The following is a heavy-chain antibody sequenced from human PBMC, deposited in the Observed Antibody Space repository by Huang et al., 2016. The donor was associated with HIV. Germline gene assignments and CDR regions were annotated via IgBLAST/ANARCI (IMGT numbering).Heavy chain of an antibody. CDR1: GGSISSYY. J-gene: IGHJ4*02. CDR2: IYYSGST. V-gene: IGHV4-59*01. D-gene: IGHD5-12*01. CDR3: ARLDGYNYPFDY. Sequence: QVQLQESGPGLVKPSETLSLTCTVSGGSISSYYWSWIRQPPGKGLEWLGYIYYSGSTNYNPSLKSLVTIAIDTSKSQFSLKLRSLTAADTAVYYCARLDGYNYPFDYWGQGTLVTVSS.